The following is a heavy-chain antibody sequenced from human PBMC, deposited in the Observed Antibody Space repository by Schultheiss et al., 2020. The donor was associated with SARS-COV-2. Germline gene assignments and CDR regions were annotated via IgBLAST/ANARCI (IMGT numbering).Heavy chain of an antibody. D-gene: IGHD3-22*01. J-gene: IGHJ4*02. Sequence: GESLKISCAASGFTFSSYWMSWVRQAPGKGLEWVANIKQDGSEKYYVDSVKGRFTISRDNAKNSLYLQMNSLRAEDTAVYYCARDDDYYDSSGYGYWGQGTLVTVSS. V-gene: IGHV3-7*01. CDR2: IKQDGSEK. CDR3: ARDDDYYDSSGYGY. CDR1: GFTFSSYW.